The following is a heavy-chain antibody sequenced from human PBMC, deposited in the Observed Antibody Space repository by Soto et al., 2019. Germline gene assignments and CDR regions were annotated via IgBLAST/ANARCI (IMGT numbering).Heavy chain of an antibody. V-gene: IGHV3-53*01. CDR1: GFTVSSNY. CDR2: IYSGGST. J-gene: IGHJ3*02. Sequence: PGGSLRLSWAASGFTVSSNYMSWVRQAPGKRLEWVTVIYSGGSTYYADSVKGRFTISRDDSKNTLYRQMNSLRAEDTAVYYCSRAFSASDTAMADDAFDIWGQETMVTVSS. D-gene: IGHD5-18*01. CDR3: SRAFSASDTAMADDAFDI.